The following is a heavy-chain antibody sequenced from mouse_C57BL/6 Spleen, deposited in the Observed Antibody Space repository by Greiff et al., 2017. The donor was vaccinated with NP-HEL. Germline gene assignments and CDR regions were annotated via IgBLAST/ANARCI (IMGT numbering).Heavy chain of an antibody. CDR3: ARENCLDY. CDR1: GFTFSSYA. J-gene: IGHJ2*01. D-gene: IGHD4-1*01. V-gene: IGHV5-4*01. CDR2: ISDGGSYT. Sequence: EVQLQESGGGLVKPGGSLKLSCAASGFTFSSYAMSWVRQTPEKRLEWVATISDGGSYTYYPDNVKGRFTISRDNAKNNLYLQMSHLKSEDTAMYYCARENCLDYWGQGTTLTVSS.